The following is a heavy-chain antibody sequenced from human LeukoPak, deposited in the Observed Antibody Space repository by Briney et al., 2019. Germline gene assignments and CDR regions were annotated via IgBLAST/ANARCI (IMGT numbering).Heavy chain of an antibody. V-gene: IGHV1-2*06. CDR1: GYTFTGYY. CDR3: ARAPLGYSSSSDYYYYYGMDV. D-gene: IGHD6-6*01. Sequence: ASVKVSCKASGYTFTGYYMHSVRQAPGQGLEWMGRINPNSGGTNYAQKFQGRVTMTRDTSISTAYMELSRLRSDDTAVYYCARAPLGYSSSSDYYYYYGMDVWGQGTTVTVSS. CDR2: INPNSGGT. J-gene: IGHJ6*02.